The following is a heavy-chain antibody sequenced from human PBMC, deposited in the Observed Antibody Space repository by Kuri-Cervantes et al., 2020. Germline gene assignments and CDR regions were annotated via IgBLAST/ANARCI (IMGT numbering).Heavy chain of an antibody. CDR3: AREFPLHSSGYSR. CDR2: MNPNSGNT. Sequence: ASVKVSCKGSGYSFTSYWVGWVRQATGQGLEWMGWMNPNSGNTGYAQKFQGRVTMTRNTSISTAYMELSSLRSEDTAVYYCAREFPLHSSGYSRWGQGTLVTVSS. J-gene: IGHJ4*02. CDR1: GYSFTSYW. D-gene: IGHD3-22*01. V-gene: IGHV1-8*02.